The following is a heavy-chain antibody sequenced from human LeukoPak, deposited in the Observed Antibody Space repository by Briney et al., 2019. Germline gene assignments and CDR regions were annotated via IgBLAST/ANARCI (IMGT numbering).Heavy chain of an antibody. D-gene: IGHD2-2*01. J-gene: IGHJ4*02. CDR2: ISSSSSTI. CDR3: ATRQLGYCSSTSCSSPDY. V-gene: IGHV3-11*04. CDR1: GFTFSDYY. Sequence: GGSLRLSCAASGFTFSDYYMSWIRQAPGKGLEWVSYISSSSSTIYYADSVKGRFTISRDNAKNSLYLQMNSLRDEDTAVYYCATRQLGYCSSTSCSSPDYWGQGTLVTVSS.